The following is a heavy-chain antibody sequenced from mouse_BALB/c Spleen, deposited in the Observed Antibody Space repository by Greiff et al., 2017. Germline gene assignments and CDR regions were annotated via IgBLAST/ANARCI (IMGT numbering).Heavy chain of an antibody. CDR1: GFTFSDYY. J-gene: IGHJ3*01. CDR3: ARGLPFAY. Sequence: EVQLVESGGGLVKPGGSLKLSCAASGFTFSDYYMYWVRQTPEKRLEWVATISDGGSYTYYPDSVKGRFTISRDNAKNNLYLQMSSLKSEDTAMYYCARGLPFAYWGQGTLVTVSA. V-gene: IGHV5-4*02. CDR2: ISDGGSYT.